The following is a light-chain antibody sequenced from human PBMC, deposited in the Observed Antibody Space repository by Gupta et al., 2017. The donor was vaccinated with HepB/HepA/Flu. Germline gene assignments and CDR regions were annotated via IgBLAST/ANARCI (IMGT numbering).Light chain of an antibody. J-gene: IGLJ3*02. V-gene: IGLV6-57*02. CDR1: SGIVANNY. CDR2: ENN. Sequence: MLTQPHSVSESPGKTVTISCTGSSGIVANNYVQWYQQRPGSAPTTVIYENNQRPSGVPDRFSGSNDSSSTSASLTISGLKTEDEAYYYCQSYDSTNVVFGGGTKLTVL. CDR3: QSYDSTNVV.